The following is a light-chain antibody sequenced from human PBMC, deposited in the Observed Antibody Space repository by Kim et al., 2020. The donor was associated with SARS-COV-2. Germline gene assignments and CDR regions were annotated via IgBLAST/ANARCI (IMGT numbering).Light chain of an antibody. CDR3: QQSYITPIT. Sequence: DIQVTQSPSSLSASVGDRVTITCRASQSINTYITWYQHKSGKAPNLLIYRASNLYSGVPSRFSGSGSGTDFSLTITGLQPEDFATYYCQQSYITPITFGQGTRLEIK. J-gene: IGKJ5*01. CDR1: QSINTY. CDR2: RAS. V-gene: IGKV1-39*01.